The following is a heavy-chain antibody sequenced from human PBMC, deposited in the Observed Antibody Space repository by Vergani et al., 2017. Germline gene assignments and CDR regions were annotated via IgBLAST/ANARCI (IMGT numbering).Heavy chain of an antibody. Sequence: QLQLQESGSGLVKPSQTLSLTCAVFGDSITNGGFSWNLIRHPPGKGPEWIGYIFPSGNSDYNPSLKNRVSISLDKSKNQFSLWVNSVTAADTAVYFCARASLRARVGYYYYMDVWGKGNTVVVSS. CDR2: IFPSGNS. CDR3: ARASLRARVGYYYYMDV. D-gene: IGHD3-16*02. CDR1: GDSITNGGFS. J-gene: IGHJ6*03. V-gene: IGHV4-30-2*01.